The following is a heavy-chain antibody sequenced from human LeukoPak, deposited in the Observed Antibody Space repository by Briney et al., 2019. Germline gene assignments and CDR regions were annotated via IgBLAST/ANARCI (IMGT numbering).Heavy chain of an antibody. D-gene: IGHD3-3*01. Sequence: GGSLRLSCAASGFSLDNFEMNWVRQAPGKGLEWIAYVDNDGWATSYYADSVKGRFTITRGDAKNSLYLQMDSLTVEDTAVYYCARDLFGWSLDPWGQGTLVPVSS. J-gene: IGHJ5*02. V-gene: IGHV3-48*03. CDR3: ARDLFGWSLDP. CDR1: GFSLDNFE. CDR2: VDNDGWAT.